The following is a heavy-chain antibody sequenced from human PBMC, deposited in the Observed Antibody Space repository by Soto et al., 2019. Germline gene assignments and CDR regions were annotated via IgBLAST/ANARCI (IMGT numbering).Heavy chain of an antibody. CDR2: ISAYNGNT. Sequence: ASVKVSCKASGYTFTSYGISWVRQAPGQGLEWMGWISAYNGNTNYAQKLQGRVTITADKSTSTAYMELSSLRSEDTAVYYCARGVPWNIVVVPADDAFDIWGQGTMVTVSS. V-gene: IGHV1-18*01. D-gene: IGHD2-2*01. J-gene: IGHJ3*02. CDR1: GYTFTSYG. CDR3: ARGVPWNIVVVPADDAFDI.